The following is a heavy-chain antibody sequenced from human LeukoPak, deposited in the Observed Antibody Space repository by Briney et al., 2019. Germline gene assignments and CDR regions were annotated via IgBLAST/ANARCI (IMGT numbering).Heavy chain of an antibody. V-gene: IGHV1-2*02. CDR3: ARDLTANIDSSY. Sequence: ASVKVSCKASGYIFTDNYMHWVRQTPGQGLEWIAWINPKTGATAYAQRFQGRITVTSDTSINTAYMDLSSLTSDDTAVFYCARDLTANIDSSYWGQGTLVTVS. CDR2: INPKTGAT. CDR1: GYIFTDNY. D-gene: IGHD4-11*01. J-gene: IGHJ4*02.